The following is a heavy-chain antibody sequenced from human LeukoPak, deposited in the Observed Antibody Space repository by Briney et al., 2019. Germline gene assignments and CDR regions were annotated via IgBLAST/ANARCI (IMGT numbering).Heavy chain of an antibody. CDR3: ARRPSSEWFGELNWFDP. D-gene: IGHD3-10*01. Sequence: GESLKISCKGSGYSFTSHWIGWVRQMPGKGLEWMGIIYPGDSDTRYSPSFQGQVTISADKSISTAYLQWSSLKASDTAMYYCARRPSSEWFGELNWFDPWGQGTLVTVSS. CDR1: GYSFTSHW. CDR2: IYPGDSDT. J-gene: IGHJ5*02. V-gene: IGHV5-51*01.